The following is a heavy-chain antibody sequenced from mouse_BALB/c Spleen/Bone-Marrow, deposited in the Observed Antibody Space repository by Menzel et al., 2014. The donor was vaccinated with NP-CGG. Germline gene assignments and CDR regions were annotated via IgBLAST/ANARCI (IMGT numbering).Heavy chain of an antibody. CDR2: IRNKAKGYTT. CDR3: ARDIEGNYSYWYLDV. Sequence: EVQLVESGGGSEQPGGSLRLSCATSGFTLTDYYMSWVRQPPGKAPEWLGFIRNKAKGYTTEYSASVKGRFTISRDNSQSILYLQINTLRPEDSATYYRARDIEGNYSYWYLDVWGAGTTVAVSS. CDR1: GFTLTDYY. V-gene: IGHV7-3*02. D-gene: IGHD2-1*01. J-gene: IGHJ1*01.